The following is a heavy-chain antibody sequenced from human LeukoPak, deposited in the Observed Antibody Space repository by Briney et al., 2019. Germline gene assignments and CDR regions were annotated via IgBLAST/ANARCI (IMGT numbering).Heavy chain of an antibody. V-gene: IGHV4-30-2*03. Sequence: PSETLSLTCTVSGGSISSGGYYWSWIRQPPGKGLEWIGYIYHSGSTYYNPSLKSRVTISVDTSKNQFSLKLSSVTAADTAVYYCARLYSSTWYAYMDVWGKGTTVTVSS. D-gene: IGHD6-13*01. CDR1: GGSISSGGYY. CDR3: ARLYSSTWYAYMDV. CDR2: IYHSGST. J-gene: IGHJ6*03.